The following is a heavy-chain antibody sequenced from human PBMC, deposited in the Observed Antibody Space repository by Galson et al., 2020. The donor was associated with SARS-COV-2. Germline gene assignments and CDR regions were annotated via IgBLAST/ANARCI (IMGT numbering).Heavy chain of an antibody. J-gene: IGHJ4*02. CDR1: GFTFSTYG. CDR3: AKDLTITFGGVLVLNNYFDY. D-gene: IGHD3-16*02. Sequence: QAGGSLRLSCVASGFTFSTYGMSWVRQAPGKGLEWVSSISGNTYSTYYADSVKGRFTISRDNSKNTLDLQMNSLRAEDTAIYYCAKDLTITFGGVLVLNNYFDYWGQGSLVTVSP. CDR2: ISGNTYST. V-gene: IGHV3-23*01.